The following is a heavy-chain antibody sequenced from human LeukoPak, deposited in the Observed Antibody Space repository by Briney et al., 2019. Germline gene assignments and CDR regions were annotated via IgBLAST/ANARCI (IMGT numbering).Heavy chain of an antibody. CDR1: GFSFSGYS. CDR2: ISSSSTYI. J-gene: IGHJ6*03. V-gene: IGHV3-21*01. D-gene: IGHD4-11*01. CDR3: ARTNYYMDV. Sequence: GGSLRLSCAASGFSFSGYSMHWVRQAPGKGLEWVSSISSSSTYISYADSVKGQFTISRDNAKNSLYLQMNSLRAEDTAVYYCARTNYYMDVWGKGATVTVSS.